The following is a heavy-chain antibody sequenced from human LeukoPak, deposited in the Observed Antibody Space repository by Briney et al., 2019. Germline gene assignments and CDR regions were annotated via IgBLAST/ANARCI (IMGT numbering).Heavy chain of an antibody. J-gene: IGHJ4*02. V-gene: IGHV3-23*01. D-gene: IGHD3-22*01. CDR2: ISGSGVTT. Sequence: GGSLRLSCAASGFTFSNFAMSWVRQAPGKGLEWVSSISGSGVTTYYAESVKGRFTISRDNSKNTLHLQMNSLRAEDTAVYYCAYDSSGYEDYWGQGTLVTVSS. CDR3: AYDSSGYEDY. CDR1: GFTFSNFA.